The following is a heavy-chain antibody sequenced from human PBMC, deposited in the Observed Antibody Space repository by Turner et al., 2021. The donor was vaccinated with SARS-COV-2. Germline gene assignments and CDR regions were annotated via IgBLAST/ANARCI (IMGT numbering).Heavy chain of an antibody. J-gene: IGHJ3*02. Sequence: HLVESGGGLVKPGGSLTLSCVASRFSLSDYYMSWVRQAPGKGLEWLSYINSTGYIINSADSVKGRFTVSRDNAKNSLSLVMDSLRAEDTAVYYCARDGGDQSGGAFDIWGQGTMVTVSS. D-gene: IGHD2-21*01. CDR3: ARDGGDQSGGAFDI. CDR1: RFSLSDYY. CDR2: INSTGYII. V-gene: IGHV3-11*04.